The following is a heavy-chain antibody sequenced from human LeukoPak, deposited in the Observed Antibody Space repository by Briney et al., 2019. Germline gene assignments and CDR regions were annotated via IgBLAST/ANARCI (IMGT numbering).Heavy chain of an antibody. CDR1: GGSISRSSYY. J-gene: IGHJ4*02. Sequence: SETLSLTCAVSGGSISRSSYYRSWIRQPPGKGLEWIGYIYYSGSTNYNPSLKSRVTISVDTSKNQFSLKLSSVTAADTAVYYCARVGYSSSGNYYNDRGAFDYWGQGTLVTVSS. CDR3: ARVGYSSSGNYYNDRGAFDY. CDR2: IYYSGST. V-gene: IGHV4-61*01. D-gene: IGHD3-10*01.